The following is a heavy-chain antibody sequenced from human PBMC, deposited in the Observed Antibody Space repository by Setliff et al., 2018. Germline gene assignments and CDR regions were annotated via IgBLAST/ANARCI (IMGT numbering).Heavy chain of an antibody. CDR3: ARVESMVRGKNILRHFDY. Sequence: GASVKVSCKASGYTFSNYGVTWVRQAPGQGLEWMGWVTIYNGSTKYAQNLQGRLTLTTDISTSTAYMELGSLTTDDTAVYYCARVESMVRGKNILRHFDYWGQGIQVTVS. CDR1: GYTFSNYG. J-gene: IGHJ4*02. D-gene: IGHD3-10*01. CDR2: VTIYNGST. V-gene: IGHV1-18*01.